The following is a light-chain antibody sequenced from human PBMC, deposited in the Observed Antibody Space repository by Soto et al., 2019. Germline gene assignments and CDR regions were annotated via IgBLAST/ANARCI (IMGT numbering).Light chain of an antibody. V-gene: IGLV2-14*01. CDR3: SSYTSSSTQV. J-gene: IGLJ7*01. Sequence: QSALTQPASVSGSPGQSITISCTVTSSDVGGYNYVSWYQQHPGKAPKLMIYEVSNRPSGVSNRFSGSKSGNTASLTISGLQAEDEADYYCSSYTSSSTQVFGGGTQLTVL. CDR2: EVS. CDR1: SSDVGGYNY.